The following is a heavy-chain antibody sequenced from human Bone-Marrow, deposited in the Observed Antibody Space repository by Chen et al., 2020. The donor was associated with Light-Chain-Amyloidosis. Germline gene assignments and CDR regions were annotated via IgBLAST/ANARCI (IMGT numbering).Heavy chain of an antibody. CDR3: AKDPLHSSSGAFDI. Sequence: EEHLVESGGGLVQPGRSLRLSCEASGFTFDDYAMHWVRQAPGKGLEWVSGIRWNSGSIGYADSVKGRFTISRDNAKNSLYLQMNSLRAEDMALYYCAKDPLHSSSGAFDIWGQGTMVTVSS. D-gene: IGHD6-6*01. J-gene: IGHJ3*02. CDR2: IRWNSGSI. V-gene: IGHV3-9*03. CDR1: GFTFDDYA.